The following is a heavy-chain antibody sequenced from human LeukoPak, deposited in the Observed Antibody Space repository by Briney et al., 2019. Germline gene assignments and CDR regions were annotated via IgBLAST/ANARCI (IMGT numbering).Heavy chain of an antibody. CDR3: ARTGPSTTVSTSDY. CDR1: GYTFTGYY. J-gene: IGHJ4*02. CDR2: ISAYNGNT. D-gene: IGHD4-17*01. Sequence: ASVKVSCKASGYTFTGYYMHWVRQAPGQGLEWMGWISAYNGNTNYAQKLQGRVTMTTDTSTSTAYMELRSLRSDDTAVYYCARTGPSTTVSTSDYWGQGTLVTVSS. V-gene: IGHV1-18*04.